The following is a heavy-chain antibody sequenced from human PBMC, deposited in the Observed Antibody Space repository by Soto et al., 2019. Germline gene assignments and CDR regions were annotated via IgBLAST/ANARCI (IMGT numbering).Heavy chain of an antibody. Sequence: SETLSLTCAVYGGSFSGYYWSWIRQPPGKGLEWIGEINHSGSTNYNPSLKSRVTISVDTSKNQFSLKLSSVTAADTAVYYCARGFWGAARDGNWGPGARFNDFS. CDR3: ARGFWGAARDGN. CDR1: GGSFSGYY. J-gene: IGHJ4*01. D-gene: IGHD7-27*01. V-gene: IGHV4-34*01. CDR2: INHSGST.